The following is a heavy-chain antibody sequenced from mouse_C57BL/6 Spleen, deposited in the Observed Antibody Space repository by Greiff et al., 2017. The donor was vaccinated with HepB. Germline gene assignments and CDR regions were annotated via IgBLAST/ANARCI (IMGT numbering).Heavy chain of an antibody. CDR3: ARKDYGSSPWFAD. CDR2: ISSGSSTI. V-gene: IGHV5-17*01. Sequence: EVQGVESGGGLVKPGGSLKLSCAASGFTFSDYGMHWVRQAPEKGLEWVAYISSGSSTIYYADTVKGRFTISRDNAKNTLFLQMTSLRSEDTARYDCARKDYGSSPWFADWGQGTLVTVSA. CDR1: GFTFSDYG. D-gene: IGHD1-1*01. J-gene: IGHJ3*01.